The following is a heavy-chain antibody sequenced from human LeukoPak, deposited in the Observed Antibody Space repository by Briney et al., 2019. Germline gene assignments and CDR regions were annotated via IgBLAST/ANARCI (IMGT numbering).Heavy chain of an antibody. V-gene: IGHV4-31*03. CDR1: GGSISSGGHY. CDR2: IYYSGST. Sequence: KASETLSLTCTVSGGSISSGGHYWSWIRQHPGQGLEWIGNIYYSGSTYYNPSLKSRLTISVDTPKNQFSLKLNSVTAADTAVYYCARGYRNFDLWGQGTMVTVSS. J-gene: IGHJ3*01. D-gene: IGHD2-2*02. CDR3: ARGYRNFDL.